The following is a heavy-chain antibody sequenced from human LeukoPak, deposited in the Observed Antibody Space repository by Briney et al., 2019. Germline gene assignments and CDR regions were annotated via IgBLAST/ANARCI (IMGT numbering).Heavy chain of an antibody. CDR1: GYTFSIYW. CDR3: VRQDGSGSYYFDY. V-gene: IGHV5-51*01. D-gene: IGHD6-19*01. J-gene: IGHJ4*02. Sequence: GESLKISCKGSGYTFSIYWIGWVRQMPGKGLEWMGVIYPGDSDTRYSPSFQGQVTISVDKSISSAYLQWSGLKASDTAMYYCVRQDGSGSYYFDYWGQGTLVTVST. CDR2: IYPGDSDT.